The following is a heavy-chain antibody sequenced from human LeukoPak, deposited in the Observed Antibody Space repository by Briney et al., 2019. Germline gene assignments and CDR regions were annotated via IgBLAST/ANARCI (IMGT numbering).Heavy chain of an antibody. V-gene: IGHV1-18*01. CDR3: ARLQLELNWFDP. CDR1: GYTFTSYG. D-gene: IGHD1-1*01. Sequence: ASVKVSCKASGYTFTSYGISWVRQAPGQGLEWMGWISAYNGNTNYAQKLQGRVTLTTDTSTSTAYMELRSLRSDDTAVYYCARLQLELNWFDPWGQGTLVTVSS. J-gene: IGHJ5*02. CDR2: ISAYNGNT.